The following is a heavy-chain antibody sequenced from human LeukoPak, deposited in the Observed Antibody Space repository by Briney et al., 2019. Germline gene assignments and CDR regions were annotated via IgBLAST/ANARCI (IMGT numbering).Heavy chain of an antibody. V-gene: IGHV4-59*08. CDR1: GGSISSYY. CDR2: IYYSGST. CDR3: ARLEAAQPFGYYYYYGMDV. Sequence: SETLSLTCTVSGGSISSYYWSWIRQPPGKGLKWIGYIYYSGSTNYNPSLKSRVTISVDTSKNQFSLKLSSVTAADTAVYYCARLEAAQPFGYYYYYGMDVWGQGTTVTVSS. D-gene: IGHD3-16*01. J-gene: IGHJ6*02.